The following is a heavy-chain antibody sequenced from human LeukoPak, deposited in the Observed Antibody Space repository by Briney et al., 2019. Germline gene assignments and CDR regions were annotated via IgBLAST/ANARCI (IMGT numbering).Heavy chain of an antibody. CDR3: ARDALRPSNWFDP. CDR1: GFTFGSYV. CDR2: ISYDGSNK. J-gene: IGHJ5*02. D-gene: IGHD6-25*01. Sequence: GGSLRLSCAASGFTFGSYVMSWVRQAPGKGLEWVAVISYDGSNKYYADSVKGRFTISRDNSKNTLYLQMNSLRAEDTAVYYCARDALRPSNWFDPWGQGTLVTVSS. V-gene: IGHV3-30*01.